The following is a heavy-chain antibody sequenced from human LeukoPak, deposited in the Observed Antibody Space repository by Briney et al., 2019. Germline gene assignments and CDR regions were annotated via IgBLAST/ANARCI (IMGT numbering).Heavy chain of an antibody. J-gene: IGHJ3*02. V-gene: IGHV4-59*01. D-gene: IGHD5-18*01. CDR3: ARGRDTAMVTDAFDI. CDR2: IYYSGST. CDR1: GGSISRYY. Sequence: SETLSLTCTVSGGSISRYYWSWIRQPPGKGLEWIGYIYYSGSTNYNPSLKSRVTISVDTSKNQFSLKLSSVTAADTAVYYCARGRDTAMVTDAFDIWGQGTMVTVSS.